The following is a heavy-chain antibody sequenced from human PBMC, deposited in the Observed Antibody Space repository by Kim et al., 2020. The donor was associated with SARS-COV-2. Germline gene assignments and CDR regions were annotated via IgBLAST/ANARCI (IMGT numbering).Heavy chain of an antibody. CDR3: VRLRRIDGAVH. CDR1: GFTFSDYA. CDR2: TTRDGDSP. V-gene: IGHV3-64*04. Sequence: GGSLRLSCSASGFTFSDYAMHWVRRAPGMGLQYVSATTRDGDSPHYADSVKDRFTIFRDNSKNTLFLQMNGLRVEDTAVYYCVRLRRIDGAVHWGQGTLVTVSA. J-gene: IGHJ4*02. D-gene: IGHD2-15*01.